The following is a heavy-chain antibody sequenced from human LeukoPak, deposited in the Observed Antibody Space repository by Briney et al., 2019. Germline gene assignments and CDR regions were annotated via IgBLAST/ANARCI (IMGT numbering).Heavy chain of an antibody. Sequence: GGSLRLSCAASGFTLSSYAMSWVRQAPGKGLEWVSAISGSGGSTYYADSVKGRFTISRDNAKNLLYLQMNSLRAEDTAVYYCARGGIRFLEWLLSLCWGQGTLVTVSS. CDR2: ISGSGGST. V-gene: IGHV3-23*01. CDR3: ARGGIRFLEWLLSLC. D-gene: IGHD3-3*01. J-gene: IGHJ4*02. CDR1: GFTLSSYA.